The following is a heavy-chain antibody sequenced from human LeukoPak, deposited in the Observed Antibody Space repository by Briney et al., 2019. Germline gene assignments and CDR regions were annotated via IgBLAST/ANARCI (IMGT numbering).Heavy chain of an antibody. D-gene: IGHD6-19*01. CDR1: GGSISSYY. V-gene: IGHV4-59*01. J-gene: IGHJ4*02. CDR2: IYYSGST. CDR3: ARGIAVAGTGGDY. Sequence: KPSETLSLTCTVSGGSISSYYWSWIRQPPGKGLEWIGYIYYSGSTNYNPSLKSRVTISVDTSKNQFSLKLSSVTAADTAVHYCARGIAVAGTGGDYWGQGTLVTVSS.